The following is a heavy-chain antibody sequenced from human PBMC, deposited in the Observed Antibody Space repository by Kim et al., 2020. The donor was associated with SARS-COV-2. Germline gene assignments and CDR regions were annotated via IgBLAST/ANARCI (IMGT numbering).Heavy chain of an antibody. J-gene: IGHJ4*02. CDR1: GYSFTSNW. CDR3: ARQMCSGGYCYQGDH. V-gene: IGHV5-51*01. D-gene: IGHD2-21*02. Sequence: GESLKISCKGSGYSFTSNWIAWVRQMPGKGLEWMGVIYPEDSNTKYSPSFQGQVSISADKSISTAYLHWSSLKASDTAIYYCARQMCSGGYCYQGDHWGQGTLVTVSS. CDR2: IYPEDSNT.